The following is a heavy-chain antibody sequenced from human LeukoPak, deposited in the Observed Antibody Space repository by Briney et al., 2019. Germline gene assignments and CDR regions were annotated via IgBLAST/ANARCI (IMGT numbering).Heavy chain of an antibody. CDR2: IIPIFGTA. CDR3: ARARDTAMQPSYYYYMDV. D-gene: IGHD5-18*01. Sequence: ASVKVSCKASGGTFSSYAISCVRQAPGQGLEWMGGIIPIFGTANYAQKFQGRVTITADKSTSTAYMELSSLRSEDTAVYYCARARDTAMQPSYYYYMDVWGKGTTVTVSS. CDR1: GGTFSSYA. V-gene: IGHV1-69*06. J-gene: IGHJ6*03.